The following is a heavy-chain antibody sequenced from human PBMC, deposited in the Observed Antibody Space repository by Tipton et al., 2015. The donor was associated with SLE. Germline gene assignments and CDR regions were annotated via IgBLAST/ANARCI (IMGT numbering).Heavy chain of an antibody. CDR3: ARGLYNWNALDY. V-gene: IGHV3-30*04. D-gene: IGHD1-1*01. CDR2: ITYDGNHK. J-gene: IGHJ4*02. CDR1: GFTFSNYD. Sequence: SLRLSCAASGFTFSNYDMHWVRQAPGKGLEWVSIITYDGNHKYYADSVKGRLTSSRDNSKNALYLQMDSLRAEDTAVYYCARGLYNWNALDYWGQGALVTVSS.